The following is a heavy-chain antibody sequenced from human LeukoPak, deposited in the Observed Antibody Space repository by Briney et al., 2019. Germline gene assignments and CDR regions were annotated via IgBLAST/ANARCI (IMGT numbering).Heavy chain of an antibody. CDR2: INHSGST. V-gene: IGHV4-34*01. D-gene: IGHD1-14*01. Sequence: SETLSLTCAVYGASLSGSYWSWIRQPPGKGLEWIGEINHSGSTNYNPSLKSRVTISVDTSKHQFSLKPSSVTAAAAAVYSCARFPERCPPYYYYYYYMDVWGKGTTVTVSS. CDR3: ARFPERCPPYYYYYYYMDV. CDR1: GASLSGSY. J-gene: IGHJ6*03.